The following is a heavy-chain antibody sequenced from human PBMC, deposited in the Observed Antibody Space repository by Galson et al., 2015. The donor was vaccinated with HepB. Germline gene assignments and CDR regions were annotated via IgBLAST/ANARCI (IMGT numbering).Heavy chain of an antibody. CDR3: ARHSGTYYGAFDI. CDR1: GYTLTNYY. J-gene: IGHJ3*02. V-gene: IGHV1-46*01. Sequence: SVKVSCKASGYTLTNYYVHWVRQAPGQGLEWMGIINPSGGRTTYPQKFQGRVSMTTDTSTSTVYMELSSVRSEDTAVYYCARHSGTYYGAFDIWGQGTMVTVSS. CDR2: INPSGGRT. D-gene: IGHD1-26*01.